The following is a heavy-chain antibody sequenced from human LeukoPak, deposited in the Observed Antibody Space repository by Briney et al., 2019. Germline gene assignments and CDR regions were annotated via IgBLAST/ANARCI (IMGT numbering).Heavy chain of an antibody. V-gene: IGHV3-21*01. D-gene: IGHD2-21*02. CDR1: GFTFSSYS. CDR2: ISSSSSYI. CDR3: ARDGEVVVTAFYFDY. J-gene: IGHJ4*02. Sequence: PGGSLRLSCAASGFTFSSYSMNWVRQAPGKGLEWVSSISSSSSYIYYADSVKGRFTISRDNAKNSLYLQMNSLRAEDTAVYYCARDGEVVVTAFYFDYWGQGTLVTVPS.